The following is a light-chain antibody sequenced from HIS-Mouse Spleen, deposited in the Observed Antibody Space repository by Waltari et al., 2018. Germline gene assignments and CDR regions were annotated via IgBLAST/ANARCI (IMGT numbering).Light chain of an antibody. CDR1: QGISSY. J-gene: IGKJ2*01. CDR3: QQYYSYPYT. Sequence: DIQLTQSPSFLSASVGDRVTITCRASQGISSYLAWYQQKPGQAPKLLIYAASTLQSGVPSRFSGSGSGTEFTLTISSLQPEDFATYYCQQYYSYPYTFGQGTKLEIK. V-gene: IGKV1-9*01. CDR2: AAS.